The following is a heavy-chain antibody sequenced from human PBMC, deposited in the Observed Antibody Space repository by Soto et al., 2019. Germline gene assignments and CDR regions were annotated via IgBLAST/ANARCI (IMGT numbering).Heavy chain of an antibody. V-gene: IGHV1-69*12. Sequence: QVQLVQSGAEVKKPGSSVKVSCKASGGTFSSYAISWVRQAPGQGLEWMGGIIPIFGTANYAQKFQGRVTITADESTSTAYMGLSSLRSEDTAVEYCARDPYYDILTGCVGYDGMDVWGQGTTVTVSS. J-gene: IGHJ6*02. D-gene: IGHD3-9*01. CDR2: IIPIFGTA. CDR3: ARDPYYDILTGCVGYDGMDV. CDR1: GGTFSSYA.